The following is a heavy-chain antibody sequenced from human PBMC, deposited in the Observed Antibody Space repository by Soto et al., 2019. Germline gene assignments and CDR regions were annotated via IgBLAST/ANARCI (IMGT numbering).Heavy chain of an antibody. CDR3: ARDINGGIAAAEDY. V-gene: IGHV1-69*01. CDR1: GGTFSSYA. Sequence: QVQLVQSGAEVKKPGSSVKVSCKASGGTFSSYAISWVRQAPGQGLEWMGGIIPIFGTANYAQEFQGRVTITADESTSTAYMELSSLRSEDTAAYYCARDINGGIAAAEDYWGQGSLVTVSS. J-gene: IGHJ4*02. CDR2: IIPIFGTA. D-gene: IGHD6-13*01.